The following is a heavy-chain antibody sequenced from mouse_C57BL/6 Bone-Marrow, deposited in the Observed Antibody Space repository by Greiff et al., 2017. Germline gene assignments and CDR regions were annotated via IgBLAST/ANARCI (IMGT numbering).Heavy chain of an antibody. CDR3: TRRCYYALFAMDY. V-gene: IGHV1-15*01. Sequence: VQLQQSGAELVRPGASVTLSCKASGYTFTDYEMHWVKQTPVHGLEWIGAIDPETGGTAYNQKFKGKAILTADKSSSTAYMELRSLTSEDSAVYYCTRRCYYALFAMDYWGQGTSVTVSS. D-gene: IGHD1-1*01. CDR2: IDPETGGT. J-gene: IGHJ4*01. CDR1: GYTFTDYE.